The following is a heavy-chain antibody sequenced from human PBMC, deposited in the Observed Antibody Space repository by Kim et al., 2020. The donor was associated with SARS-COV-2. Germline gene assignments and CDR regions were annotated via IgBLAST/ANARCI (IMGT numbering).Heavy chain of an antibody. D-gene: IGHD3-22*01. CDR3: ARDKPTNVWLLQIWDY. V-gene: IGHV3-21*01. CDR1: GFTFSSYS. Sequence: GGSLRLSCAASGFTFSSYSMNWVRQAPGKGLEWVSSISSSSSYIYYADSVKGRFTISRDNAKNSLYLQMNSLRAEDTAVYYCARDKPTNVWLLQIWDYWGQGTLVTVSS. J-gene: IGHJ4*02. CDR2: ISSSSSYI.